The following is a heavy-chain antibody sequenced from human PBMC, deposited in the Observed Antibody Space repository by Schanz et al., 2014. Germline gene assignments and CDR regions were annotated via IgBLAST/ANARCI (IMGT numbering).Heavy chain of an antibody. V-gene: IGHV3-23*01. D-gene: IGHD3-10*01. CDR2: ISASGGDT. Sequence: DVHLLESGGGLVQPGGSLRLSCAASEFTFSTDAMSWVRQVPGKGLEWLSVISASGGDTYYADSVKGRFTISRDNSKNTLYLQMNSLRAEDTAVYYCAKGRFGELSAFDIWGQGTMVTVSS. CDR3: AKGRFGELSAFDI. J-gene: IGHJ3*02. CDR1: EFTFSTDA.